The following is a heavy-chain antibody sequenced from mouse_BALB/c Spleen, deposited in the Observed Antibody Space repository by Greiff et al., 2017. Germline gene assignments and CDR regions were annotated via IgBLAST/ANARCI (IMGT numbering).Heavy chain of an antibody. Sequence: EVQLVESGGGLVKPGGSLKLSCAASGFTFSSYAMSWVRQTPEKRLEWVASISSGGSTYYPDSVKGRFTISRDNARNILYLQMSSLRSEDTAMYYCAREGDNYVKFAYWGQGTLATVSA. V-gene: IGHV5-6-5*01. CDR1: GFTFSSYA. D-gene: IGHD1-3*01. CDR3: AREGDNYVKFAY. CDR2: ISSGGST. J-gene: IGHJ3*01.